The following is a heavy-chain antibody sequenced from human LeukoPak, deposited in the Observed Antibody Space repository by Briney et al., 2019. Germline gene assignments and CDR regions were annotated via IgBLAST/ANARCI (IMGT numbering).Heavy chain of an antibody. CDR2: IYYSGST. D-gene: IGHD6-13*01. CDR1: GGSISSYY. CDR3: ARMSAYSSSWMDY. V-gene: IGHV4-59*01. J-gene: IGHJ4*02. Sequence: PSETLSLTCTVSGGSISSYYWSWIRQPPGKGLEWIGYIYYSGSTNYNPSLKSRVTISVDTSKNQFSLKLSSVTAADTAVYYCARMSAYSSSWMDYWGQGTLVTVSS.